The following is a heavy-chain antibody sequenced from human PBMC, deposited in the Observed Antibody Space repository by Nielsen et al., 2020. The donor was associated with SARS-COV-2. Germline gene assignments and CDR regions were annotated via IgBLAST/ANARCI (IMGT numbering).Heavy chain of an antibody. J-gene: IGHJ6*03. CDR2: ISAYNGNT. Sequence: ASVKVSCKASGYTFTSYGISWVRQAPGQGLEWTGWISAYNGNTNYAQKLQGRVTMTTDTSTSTAYMELRSLRSDDTAVYYCARVNGDYFSYYYMDVWGKGTTVTVSS. CDR1: GYTFTSYG. D-gene: IGHD4-17*01. V-gene: IGHV1-18*04. CDR3: ARVNGDYFSYYYMDV.